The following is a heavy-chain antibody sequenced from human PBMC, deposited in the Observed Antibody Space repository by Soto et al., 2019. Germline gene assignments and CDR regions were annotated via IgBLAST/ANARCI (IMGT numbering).Heavy chain of an antibody. V-gene: IGHV3-23*01. J-gene: IGHJ4*02. CDR3: ARGYCSGSTCFIGGRYFDY. CDR1: GFTFSTYA. D-gene: IGHD2-15*01. CDR2: ISGSGSDT. Sequence: GGSLRLSCAASGFTFSTYAMSWVRQAPGKGLEWVSAISGSGSDTYHADSVKGRFTISRDNSISTLYLQMNSLRDEDTAVYYCARGYCSGSTCFIGGRYFDYWGQGTLVTVSS.